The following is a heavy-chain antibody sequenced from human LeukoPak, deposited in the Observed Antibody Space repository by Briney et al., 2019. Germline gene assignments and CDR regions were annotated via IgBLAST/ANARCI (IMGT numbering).Heavy chain of an antibody. V-gene: IGHV3-7*01. D-gene: IGHD6-19*01. J-gene: IGHJ4*02. Sequence: GGSLRLSCAASGFTFDDYGMSWVRQGPGKGLEWVATIKPDGSEQYYLDSVKGRFTISRDNARDSLYLRMNSLRDDDTSVYYCARDASALYWGRGTPVTVSS. CDR2: IKPDGSEQ. CDR1: GFTFDDYG. CDR3: ARDASALY.